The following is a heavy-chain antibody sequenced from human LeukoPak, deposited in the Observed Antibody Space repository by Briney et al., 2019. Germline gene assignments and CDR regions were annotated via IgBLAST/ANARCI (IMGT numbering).Heavy chain of an antibody. CDR2: ISTSSSII. V-gene: IGHV3-48*01. CDR3: ARGNVRGYSYGFDY. J-gene: IGHJ4*02. D-gene: IGHD5-18*01. CDR1: GFTFSTYS. Sequence: PGGSLRLSCAASGFTFSTYSMNWVRQAPGKGLEWVSYISTSSSIIYYADSVKGQFTISRDNSKNTLYLQVNSLRAEDTAVYFCARGNVRGYSYGFDYWGQGTLVTVSS.